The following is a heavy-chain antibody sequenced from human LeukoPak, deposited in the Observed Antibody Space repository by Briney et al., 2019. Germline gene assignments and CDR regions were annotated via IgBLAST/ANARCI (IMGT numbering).Heavy chain of an antibody. Sequence: GGSLRLSCAASGSTFSSYGMHWVRQAPGKGLEWVAVISYDGSNKYYADSVKGRFTISRDNSKNTLYLQMNSLRAEDTAVYYCAKDKDDFWSGYCNYWGQGTLVTVSS. V-gene: IGHV3-30*18. J-gene: IGHJ4*02. D-gene: IGHD3-3*01. CDR2: ISYDGSNK. CDR3: AKDKDDFWSGYCNY. CDR1: GSTFSSYG.